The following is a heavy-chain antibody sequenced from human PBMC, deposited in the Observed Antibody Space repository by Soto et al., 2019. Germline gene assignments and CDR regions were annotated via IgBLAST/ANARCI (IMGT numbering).Heavy chain of an antibody. J-gene: IGHJ6*02. V-gene: IGHV1-69*13. D-gene: IGHD3-10*01. Sequence: ASVKVSCKASGGTFSSYAISWVRQAPGQGLEWMGGIIPIFGTANYAQKFQGRVTITADESTSTAYMELSSLRSEDTAVYYCAKDRSDYGSGSPYYYYGMDVWGQGTTVTVSS. CDR2: IIPIFGTA. CDR3: AKDRSDYGSGSPYYYYGMDV. CDR1: GGTFSSYA.